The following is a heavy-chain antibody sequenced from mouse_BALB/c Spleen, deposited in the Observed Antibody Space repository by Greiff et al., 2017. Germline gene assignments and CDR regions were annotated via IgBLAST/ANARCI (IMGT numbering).Heavy chain of an antibody. CDR2: ISSGGSYT. J-gene: IGHJ2*01. CDR1: GFTFSSYG. Sequence: EVNLVESGGDLVKPGGSLKLSCAASGFTFSSYGMSWVRQTPDKRLEWVATISSGGSYTYYPDSVKGRFTISRDNAKNTLYLQMSSLKSEDTAMYYCARHWGSTVVATRADDWGQGTTLTVSS. V-gene: IGHV5-6*01. CDR3: ARHWGSTVVATRADD. D-gene: IGHD1-1*01.